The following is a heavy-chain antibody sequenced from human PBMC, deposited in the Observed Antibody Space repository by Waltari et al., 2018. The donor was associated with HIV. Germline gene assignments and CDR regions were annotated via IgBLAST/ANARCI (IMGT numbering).Heavy chain of an antibody. D-gene: IGHD6-19*01. CDR2: ISNDGGTK. V-gene: IGHV3-30-3*01. Sequence: QVQLVESGGGVGQPGRSLRLSCAASGFTFNSYAMHWVRQAPGKGLGWVRVISNDGGTKSLADSVKGRFTISSDNSKNTLYLQMNSLRAEGTAVYYCARGGSGWTPVYWGQGTLVTVSS. CDR3: ARGGSGWTPVY. CDR1: GFTFNSYA. J-gene: IGHJ4*02.